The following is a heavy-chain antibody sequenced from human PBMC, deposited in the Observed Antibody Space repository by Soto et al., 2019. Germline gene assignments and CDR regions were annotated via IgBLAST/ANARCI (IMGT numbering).Heavy chain of an antibody. CDR1: GYTFTSYD. J-gene: IGHJ6*02. CDR3: ARALVVRGVISYYYGMDV. D-gene: IGHD3-10*01. V-gene: IGHV1-8*01. CDR2: MNPNSGNT. Sequence: QVQLVQSGAEVKKPGASVKVSCKASGYTFTSYDINWVRQATGQGLEWMGWMNPNSGNTGYAQKFQGRVTMTRNTSISTAYMELSSLRSEDTAVYYCARALVVRGVISYYYGMDVWGQGTTVTVSS.